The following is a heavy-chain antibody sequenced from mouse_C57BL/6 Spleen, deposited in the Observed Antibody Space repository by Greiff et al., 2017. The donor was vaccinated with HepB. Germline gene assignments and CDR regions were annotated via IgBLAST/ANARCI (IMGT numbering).Heavy chain of an antibody. CDR2: INPSSGYT. Sequence: QVHVKQSGAELAKPGASVKLSCKASGYTFTSYWMHWVKQRPGRGLEWIGYINPSSGYTKYNQKFKDKATLTADKSSSTAYMQLSSLTYEDSAVYYCARGDWERGGFGYWGQGTTLTVSS. V-gene: IGHV1-7*01. CDR1: GYTFTSYW. CDR3: ARGDWERGGFGY. J-gene: IGHJ2*01. D-gene: IGHD4-1*01.